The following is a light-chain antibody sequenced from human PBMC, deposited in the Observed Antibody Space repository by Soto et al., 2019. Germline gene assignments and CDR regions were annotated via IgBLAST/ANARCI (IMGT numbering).Light chain of an antibody. Sequence: QSGLTEPAAVSGSPGQSITISCTGTSSDVGGYNYVSWYQQHPGKAPKLMIYDVSNRPSGVSNRFSGSKSGNTASLTISGLQAEDEADYCCSSYTSSSLHVFGTGTKVTVL. V-gene: IGLV2-14*03. J-gene: IGLJ1*01. CDR1: SSDVGGYNY. CDR2: DVS. CDR3: SSYTSSSLHV.